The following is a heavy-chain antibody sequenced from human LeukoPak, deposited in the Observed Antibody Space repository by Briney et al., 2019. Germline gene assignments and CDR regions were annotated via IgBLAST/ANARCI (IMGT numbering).Heavy chain of an antibody. CDR3: ARVSREAGP. Sequence: GGSLRLSCAASGFTFSDYYMSWLRQAPGKGLEWVSYISNSGSYTIYADSVKGRFTISRDNARNSLYLQMNSLRADDTAVYYCARVSREAGPWGQGTLVTVSP. CDR2: ISNSGSYT. J-gene: IGHJ5*02. D-gene: IGHD5-24*01. V-gene: IGHV3-11*06. CDR1: GFTFSDYY.